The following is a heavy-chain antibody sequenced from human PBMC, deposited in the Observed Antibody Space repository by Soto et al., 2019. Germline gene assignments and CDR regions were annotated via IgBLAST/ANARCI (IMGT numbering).Heavy chain of an antibody. CDR2: KYHSGTT. Sequence: SETLSLTCTVSGGSITSGGYYWSWIRQPPGKGLEWIGYKYHSGTTYYNPSLRSRVSISVDTSKNQFSLKLSSVTAADTAVYYCARDPRYCSGNSCYSPFDPWGQGALVTVSS. V-gene: IGHV4-31*03. CDR3: ARDPRYCSGNSCYSPFDP. D-gene: IGHD2-15*01. CDR1: GGSITSGGYY. J-gene: IGHJ5*02.